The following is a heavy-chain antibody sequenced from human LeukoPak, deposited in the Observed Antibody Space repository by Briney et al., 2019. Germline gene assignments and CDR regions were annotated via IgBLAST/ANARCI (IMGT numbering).Heavy chain of an antibody. Sequence: GGSLRLSCAASGFTFSSYSMNWVRQAPGKGLEWVSFISSSSRYIYYAVSVKGRFTISRDNAKNSLYLQMNRLRAEDTAVYYCAREGIYDSSGSLDYWGQGTLVTVSS. CDR2: ISSSSRYI. CDR3: AREGIYDSSGSLDY. D-gene: IGHD3-22*01. CDR1: GFTFSSYS. J-gene: IGHJ4*02. V-gene: IGHV3-21*01.